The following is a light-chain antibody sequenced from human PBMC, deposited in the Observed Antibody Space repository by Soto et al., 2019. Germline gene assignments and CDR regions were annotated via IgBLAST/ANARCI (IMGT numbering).Light chain of an antibody. CDR2: GAS. V-gene: IGKV3-15*01. J-gene: IGKJ5*01. CDR1: QSVSSN. CDR3: QQYDNWPIT. Sequence: ERVITQSPATLSVSPGERATLSCRASQSVSSNLAWYQQKPGQAPRLFIYGASTRDTAIPPRFSGSGSGTEFTLTISSLQSEDFSVYYCQQYDNWPITFGQGTRLEIK.